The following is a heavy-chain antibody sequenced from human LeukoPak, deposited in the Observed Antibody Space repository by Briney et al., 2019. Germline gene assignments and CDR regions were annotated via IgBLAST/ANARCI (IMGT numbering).Heavy chain of an antibody. Sequence: GGSLRLSCAASGFTFISYAMSWVRQAPGKGLEWVSTISRSGGSTYYADSVKGRFTISKDDSKNTLSLQMNSLRADDTAVYYCAKLSSSWSGLFRDYWGQGTLVTVSS. D-gene: IGHD6-13*01. J-gene: IGHJ4*02. V-gene: IGHV3-23*01. CDR3: AKLSSSWSGLFRDY. CDR1: GFTFISYA. CDR2: ISRSGGST.